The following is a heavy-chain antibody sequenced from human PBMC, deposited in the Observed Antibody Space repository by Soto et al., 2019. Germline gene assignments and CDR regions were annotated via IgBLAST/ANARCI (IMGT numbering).Heavy chain of an antibody. D-gene: IGHD2-15*01. Sequence: SETLSLTCAVYGGSFSGYYWSWIRQPPGKGLEWIGEINHSGSTNYNPSLKSRVTISVDTSKNQFSLKLSSVTAADTAVYYCASGGADDPYCSGGSCYCYWGQGTLVTVS. CDR3: ASGGADDPYCSGGSCYCY. CDR2: INHSGST. J-gene: IGHJ4*02. CDR1: GGSFSGYY. V-gene: IGHV4-34*01.